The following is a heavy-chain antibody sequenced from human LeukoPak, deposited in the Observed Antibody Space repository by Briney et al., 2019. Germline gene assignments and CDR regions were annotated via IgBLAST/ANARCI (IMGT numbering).Heavy chain of an antibody. D-gene: IGHD3-10*01. CDR2: IYYSGST. J-gene: IGHJ4*02. V-gene: IGHV4-31*03. Sequence: SQTLSLTCTVSGDSINGAEYYWSWIRQHPGKGLEWIGYIYYSGSTYYNPSLKSRVTISVDTSKNQFSLKLSSVTAADTAVYYCARDRGYEELDYWGQGTLVTVFS. CDR3: ARDRGYEELDY. CDR1: GDSINGAEYY.